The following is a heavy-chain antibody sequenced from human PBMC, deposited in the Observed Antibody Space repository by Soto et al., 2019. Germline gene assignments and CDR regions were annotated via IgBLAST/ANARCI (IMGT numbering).Heavy chain of an antibody. CDR3: ARQGRTGYGDRHFDY. CDR2: IYYSGST. Sequence: PSETLSLTCTVSGGSISSSSYYWGWIRQPPGKGLEWIGSIYYSGSTYYNPSLKSRVTISVDTSKNQFSLKLSSVTAAGTAVYYCARQGRTGYGDRHFDYWGQGTLVTVSS. V-gene: IGHV4-39*01. J-gene: IGHJ4*02. D-gene: IGHD4-17*01. CDR1: GGSISSSSYY.